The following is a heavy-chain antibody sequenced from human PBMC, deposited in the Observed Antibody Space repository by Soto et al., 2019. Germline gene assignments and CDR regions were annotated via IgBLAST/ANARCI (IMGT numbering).Heavy chain of an antibody. J-gene: IGHJ5*02. D-gene: IGHD1-1*01. CDR1: GGSISSGGYS. Sequence: QLQLQESGSGLVRPSQTLSLTCAVSGGSISSGGYSWNWIRQPPGKGLEWIGYIYHSGNTLYNPSLKSRVTISVDKSKTQFSLKLSSVTAADTAVYYCARDQLEGNWFDPWGQGTLVTVSS. CDR2: IYHSGNT. CDR3: ARDQLEGNWFDP. V-gene: IGHV4-30-2*01.